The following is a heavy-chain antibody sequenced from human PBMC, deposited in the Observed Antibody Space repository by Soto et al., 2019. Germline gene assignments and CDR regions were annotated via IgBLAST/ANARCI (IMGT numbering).Heavy chain of an antibody. V-gene: IGHV3-30-3*01. CDR3: ARDLTVPAKQWLAYFDY. Sequence: QVQLVESGGGVVQPGRSLRLSCAASGFTFSSYAMHWVRQAPGKGLEWVAVISYDGSNKYYADSVKGRFTISRDNSKNPLYLQMNSLRAEDTAVYYCARDLTVPAKQWLAYFDYWGQGTLVTVSS. CDR1: GFTFSSYA. CDR2: ISYDGSNK. J-gene: IGHJ4*02. D-gene: IGHD6-19*01.